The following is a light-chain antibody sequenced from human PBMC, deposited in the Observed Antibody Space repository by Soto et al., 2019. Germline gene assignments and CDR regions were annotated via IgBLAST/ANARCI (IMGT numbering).Light chain of an antibody. J-gene: IGLJ1*01. CDR2: DVS. CDR3: NSYTSSSTLDV. Sequence: QSALTQPASVSGFPGQSITISCTENNSDVIIYNYVSCYQQHPCKAHKLLIYDVSNRPSGVSNRFSGSTSGNTASMTISGLQAADDADYYCNSYTSSSTLDVFGTGTKVNVL. CDR1: NSDVIIYNY. V-gene: IGLV2-14*03.